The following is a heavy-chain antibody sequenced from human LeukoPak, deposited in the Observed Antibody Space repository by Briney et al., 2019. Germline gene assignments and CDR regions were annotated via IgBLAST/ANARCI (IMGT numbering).Heavy chain of an antibody. CDR1: GFTFSNAW. V-gene: IGHV3-15*01. D-gene: IGHD2-8*01. CDR2: IKSKTDGGTT. Sequence: GGSLRLSCAASGFTFSNAWMSWVRQAPGKGLEWVGRIKSKTDGGTTDYAAPVKGRFTISRDDSKNTLYLQMNSLKTEDTAVYCCTTGSLKEYCTNGVCYWFDPWGQGTLVTVSS. J-gene: IGHJ5*02. CDR3: TTGSLKEYCTNGVCYWFDP.